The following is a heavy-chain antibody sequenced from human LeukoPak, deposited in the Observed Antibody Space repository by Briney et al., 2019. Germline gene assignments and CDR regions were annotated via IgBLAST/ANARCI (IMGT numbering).Heavy chain of an antibody. D-gene: IGHD3-16*01. J-gene: IGHJ5*01. CDR1: GFTFNNYA. CDR2: ITDSGLNT. V-gene: IGHV3-23*01. CDR3: AKGLRGNYDS. Sequence: GGSLRLSCVASGFTFNNYAMAWVRQAPEKGLEWVSSITDSGLNTYYADSVKGRITIARDNSKNTLYLQMNSLRAEDTAVYYCAKGLRGNYDSWGQGTLVTVSS.